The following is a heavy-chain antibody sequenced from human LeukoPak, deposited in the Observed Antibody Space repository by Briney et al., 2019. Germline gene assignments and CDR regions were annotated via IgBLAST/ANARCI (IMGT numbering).Heavy chain of an antibody. Sequence: LTGGSLRLSCAASGFTFRNYWMIWVRQAPGKGLEWVSAISGSGGSTYYADSVKGRFTISRDNSKNTLYLQMNSLRAEDTAVYYCATHESSLNDAFDIWGQGTMVTVSS. CDR1: GFTFRNYW. CDR2: ISGSGGST. CDR3: ATHESSLNDAFDI. V-gene: IGHV3-23*01. D-gene: IGHD1-26*01. J-gene: IGHJ3*02.